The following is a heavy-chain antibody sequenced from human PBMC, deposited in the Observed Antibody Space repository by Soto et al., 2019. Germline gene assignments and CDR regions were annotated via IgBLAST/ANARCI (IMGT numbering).Heavy chain of an antibody. D-gene: IGHD2-21*01. Sequence: SETQSLTCAVYGGSFSGYYGSWIRQPPGKGLEWIGYITYRGNTNYNPSLKSRVTISMDTAKNQFSLKLNSVTAADTAVYYCARVWSGPNWFDPWGQGTPVTVSS. J-gene: IGHJ5*02. CDR1: GGSFSGYY. CDR3: ARVWSGPNWFDP. V-gene: IGHV4-34*01. CDR2: ITYRGNT.